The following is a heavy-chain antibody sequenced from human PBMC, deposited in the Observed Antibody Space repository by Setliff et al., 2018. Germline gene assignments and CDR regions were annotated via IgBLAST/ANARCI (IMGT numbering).Heavy chain of an antibody. V-gene: IGHV4-38-2*02. D-gene: IGHD3-22*01. J-gene: IGHJ3*01. CDR3: ARDPHYDPTYSLPGHAFDF. CDR1: GYSISNGFY. CDR2: LFDGGSA. Sequence: PSETLSLTCAVSGYSISNGFYWGWIRQSPLNGLEWIGSLFDGGSAYYSPSLKSRASISLDASKNQFALKLTSATAADTAVYYCARDPHYDPTYSLPGHAFDFWGQGIMVTVSS.